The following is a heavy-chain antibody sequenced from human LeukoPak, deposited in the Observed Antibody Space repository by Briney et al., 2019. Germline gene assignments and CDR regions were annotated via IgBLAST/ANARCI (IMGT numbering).Heavy chain of an antibody. D-gene: IGHD3-3*01. CDR3: ASGNTDYDFGGYHMDV. CDR2: IYYSGST. CDR1: GGSISSSSYY. V-gene: IGHV4-39*07. J-gene: IGHJ6*03. Sequence: PSETLSLTCTVSGGSISSSSYYWGWIRQPPGKGLEWIGSIYYSGSTYYNPSLKSRVTISVDTSKNQFSLKLSSVTAADTAVYYCASGNTDYDFGGYHMDVWGKGTTVTVSS.